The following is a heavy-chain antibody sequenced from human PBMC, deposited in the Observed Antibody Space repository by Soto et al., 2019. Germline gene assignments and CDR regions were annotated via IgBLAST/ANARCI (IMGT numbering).Heavy chain of an antibody. Sequence: QVQLQESGPGLVKPSETLSLTCTVSGGSISSYSWIWIRQPPGKGLEWIGSIYYSGGTTYPPSLTSRVTIPVDTSKNQFSLKLSSVNAADTAVYYCARVGYYDFWIDYGGQGTLVTVSS. D-gene: IGHD3-3*01. CDR1: GGSISSYS. CDR2: IYYSGGT. V-gene: IGHV4-59*01. J-gene: IGHJ4*02. CDR3: ARVGYYDFWIDY.